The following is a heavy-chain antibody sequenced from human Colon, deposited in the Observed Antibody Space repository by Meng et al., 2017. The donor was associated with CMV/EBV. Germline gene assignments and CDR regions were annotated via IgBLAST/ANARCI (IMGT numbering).Heavy chain of an antibody. D-gene: IGHD3-16*01. V-gene: IGHV3-11*01. CDR3: AIITSFGAIASWYLYL. J-gene: IGHJ2*01. CDR2: ISRSSRTI. CDR1: GFTFSDHY. Sequence: QVELVESGGAWVKPAGSVRLSCASSGFTFSDHYMTWISQAPGKGLDWISYISRSSRTISYAYSVKGRFTISRDNAKKSLHLQMNSLRVEDTAVYYCAIITSFGAIASWYLYLWCRGTLVTVSS.